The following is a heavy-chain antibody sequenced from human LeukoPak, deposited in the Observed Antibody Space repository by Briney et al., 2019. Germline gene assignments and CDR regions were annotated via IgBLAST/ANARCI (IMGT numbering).Heavy chain of an antibody. CDR2: ISGYNGDT. V-gene: IGHV1-18*01. CDR1: GYTFSSFG. CDR3: AKASGSGYYYMMDYFDY. Sequence: ASVKVSCKPSGYTFSSFGLSWVRQAPGQGLEWMGWISGYNGDTNYAQKLQGRVTMTTDTSTSTAYMELRSLRSDDTAVYYCAKASGSGYYYMMDYFDYWGQGTLVTVSS. D-gene: IGHD3-22*01. J-gene: IGHJ4*02.